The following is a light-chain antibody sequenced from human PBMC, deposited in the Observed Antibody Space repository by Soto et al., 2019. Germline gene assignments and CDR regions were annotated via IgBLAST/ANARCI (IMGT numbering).Light chain of an antibody. CDR3: QSYDSSLSAVV. Sequence: QSVLTQPPSVSGAPGQRVTISCTGSLSNIGAGYDVHWYQQLPGTAPKLLIYGNSNRPSGVPDRFSGSKSGTSASLAITGLQAEDEADYYCQSYDSSLSAVVFGGGTKLTVL. CDR1: LSNIGAGYD. V-gene: IGLV1-40*01. J-gene: IGLJ2*01. CDR2: GNS.